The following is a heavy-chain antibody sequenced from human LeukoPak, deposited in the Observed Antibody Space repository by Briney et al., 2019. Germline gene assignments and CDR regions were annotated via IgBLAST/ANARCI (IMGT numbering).Heavy chain of an antibody. J-gene: IGHJ5*02. CDR1: GGSISSYY. CDR3: ARAAARSGSVGFDP. V-gene: IGHV4-4*07. Sequence: SETLSLTCSVSGGSISSYYWSWIRQPAGKGLEWIGRIYSSGSTNYSPSLKSRVTMSVDTSKNQFSLKLTSVTAADTAVYYCARAAARSGSVGFDPWGQRTLVTVSS. D-gene: IGHD1-26*01. CDR2: IYSSGST.